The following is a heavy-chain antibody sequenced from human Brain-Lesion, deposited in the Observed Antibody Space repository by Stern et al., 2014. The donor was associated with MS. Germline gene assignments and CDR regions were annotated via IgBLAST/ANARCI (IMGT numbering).Heavy chain of an antibody. V-gene: IGHV4-31*03. CDR1: GGSINSGGYY. CDR2: IYYTGSA. Sequence: QLQLQESGPGLVQPSQTLPLTCTVSGGSINSGGYYWSWIRQYPGKGLEWIGYIYYTGSAYYDPSLKSRLSMSIDTSKNQFSLNLNSVTAADTAVYYCARGARYSDSSGYYFYFDYWGQGTLVTVSS. CDR3: ARGARYSDSSGYYFYFDY. D-gene: IGHD3-22*01. J-gene: IGHJ4*02.